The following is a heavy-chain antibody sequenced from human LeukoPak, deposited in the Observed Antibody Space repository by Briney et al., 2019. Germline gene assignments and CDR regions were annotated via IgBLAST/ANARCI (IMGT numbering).Heavy chain of an antibody. D-gene: IGHD6-13*01. Sequence: GGSLRLSCTASGFTFSSYVMSRVRQAPGKGLERVSNIGGSVGSMFYAASVEGRFAISRDNSKNTLFLQMNNLRVEDTAVYYCAKRGNSWDLFDYWGQGTLVTVSS. J-gene: IGHJ4*02. CDR2: IGGSVGSM. CDR1: GFTFSSYV. V-gene: IGHV3-23*01. CDR3: AKRGNSWDLFDY.